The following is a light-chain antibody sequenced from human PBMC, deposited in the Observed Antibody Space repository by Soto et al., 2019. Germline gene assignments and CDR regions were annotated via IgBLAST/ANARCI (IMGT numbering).Light chain of an antibody. Sequence: EIVLTQSPGTLYLSTGERATLSCRASQTVSSSHLPWYQQKPGQAPRLLNYGATRIATGVPDRFNGSGSGTDVSLKISILEPEEFSVDYVQRYGSSRLTFGGGTKVEIK. CDR3: QRYGSSRLT. J-gene: IGKJ4*01. CDR1: QTVSSSH. V-gene: IGKV3-20*01. CDR2: GAT.